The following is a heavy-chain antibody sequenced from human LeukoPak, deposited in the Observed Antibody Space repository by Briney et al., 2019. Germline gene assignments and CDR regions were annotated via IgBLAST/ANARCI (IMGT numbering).Heavy chain of an antibody. V-gene: IGHV3-21*04. CDR1: GFTFSSYS. Sequence: GGSLRLSCAASGFTFSSYSLNWVRQAPGKGLEWVSSISSSSSYIYYADSVKGRFTISRDNSKNTLYLQMNSLRAEDTAVYYCAKGSGYDVTPNYYYYYMDVWGKGTTVTISS. D-gene: IGHD5-12*01. CDR2: ISSSSSYI. CDR3: AKGSGYDVTPNYYYYYMDV. J-gene: IGHJ6*03.